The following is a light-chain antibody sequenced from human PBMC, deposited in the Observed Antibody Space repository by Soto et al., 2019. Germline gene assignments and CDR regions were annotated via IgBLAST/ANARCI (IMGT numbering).Light chain of an antibody. CDR1: SSAVGGYNY. CDR3: SSYTSSSTRV. J-gene: IGLJ3*02. Sequence: QSVLTQPASVSGSPGQSINISCTGTSSAVGGYNYVSWYQQHPGKAPKLMIYEVSNRPSGVSNRFSGSKSGNTASLTISGLQAEDDADYYCSSYTSSSTRVFGGGTKLTVL. V-gene: IGLV2-14*01. CDR2: EVS.